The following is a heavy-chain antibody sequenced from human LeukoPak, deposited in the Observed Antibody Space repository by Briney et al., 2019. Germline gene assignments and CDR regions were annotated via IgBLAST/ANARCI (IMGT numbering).Heavy chain of an antibody. CDR2: MNPNSGNT. D-gene: IGHD3/OR15-3a*01. CDR1: GYTFTSYD. J-gene: IGHJ6*03. Sequence: WASVTVSCKASGYTFTSYDMNWVRQATGQGLEGMGWMNPNSGNTGYAQKFQGRVTMTKNTSITTAYMELSSLRSEDTAVYYCARALSWTTESYYYMDVWGKGTTVTVSS. CDR3: ARALSWTTESYYYMDV. V-gene: IGHV1-8*01.